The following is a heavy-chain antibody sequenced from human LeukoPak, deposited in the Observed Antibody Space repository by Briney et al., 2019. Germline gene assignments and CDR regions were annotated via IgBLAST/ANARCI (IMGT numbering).Heavy chain of an antibody. CDR3: ARGRQRAYYYDSSGYPPDY. J-gene: IGHJ4*02. D-gene: IGHD3-22*01. CDR1: GGSFSGYY. Sequence: SETLSLTCAVYGGSFSGYYRSWIRQPPGKGLEWIGEINHSGSTNYNPSLKSRVTISVDTSQNQPPLKLSSVTAADTAVYYCARGRQRAYYYDSSGYPPDYWGQGTLVTVSS. V-gene: IGHV4-34*01. CDR2: INHSGST.